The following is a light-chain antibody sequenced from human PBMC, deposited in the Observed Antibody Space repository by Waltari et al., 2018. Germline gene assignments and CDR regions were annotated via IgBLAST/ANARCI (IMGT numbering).Light chain of an antibody. V-gene: IGKV1-33*01. CDR2: DAS. Sequence: DIQMTQSPSSLSASVGDRVTITCQASQDIATFLNWDQQKPGTAPKLLIYDASNLETGVPSRFSGSVSGADFIFTISSLQAEDIATYYCQQYDNLPLTLGGGTKVEIK. CDR1: QDIATF. J-gene: IGKJ4*01. CDR3: QQYDNLPLT.